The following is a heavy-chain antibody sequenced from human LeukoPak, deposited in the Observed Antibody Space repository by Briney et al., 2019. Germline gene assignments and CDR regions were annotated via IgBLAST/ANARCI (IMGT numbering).Heavy chain of an antibody. V-gene: IGHV1-18*01. CDR3: ASSDLATVVEPFDY. D-gene: IGHD4-23*01. J-gene: IGHJ4*02. Sequence: ASVKVSCKASGYTFTSYGISWVRQAPGQGLEWMGWIGAYNGNTNYAQKLQGRVTMTTDTSTSTAYMELRSLRSDDTAVYYCASSDLATVVEPFDYWGQGTLVTVSS. CDR1: GYTFTSYG. CDR2: IGAYNGNT.